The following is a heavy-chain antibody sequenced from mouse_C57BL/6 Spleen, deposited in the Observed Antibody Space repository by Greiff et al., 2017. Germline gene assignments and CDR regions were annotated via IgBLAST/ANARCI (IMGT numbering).Heavy chain of an antibody. CDR2: IDPETGGT. CDR3: TRDGYYPRFAY. Sequence: VQLQQSGAELVRPGASVTLSCKASGYTFTDYEMHWVKQTPVHGLEWIGAIDPETGGTAYNQKFKGKAILTADKSSSTAYMELRSLTSEDSAVYYCTRDGYYPRFAYWGQGTLVTVSA. CDR1: GYTFTDYE. V-gene: IGHV1-15*01. D-gene: IGHD2-3*01. J-gene: IGHJ3*01.